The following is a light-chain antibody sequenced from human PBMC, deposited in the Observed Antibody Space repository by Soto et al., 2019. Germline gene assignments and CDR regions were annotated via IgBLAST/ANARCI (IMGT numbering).Light chain of an antibody. J-gene: IGKJ4*01. Sequence: DIHMTQSPSSVSASVGDRVTITCRASQGISSWLAWYQQKPGKAPKLLIYLASSLSSGVPSRFSGSGSGTEFTLTISSLQPDDSGSYYCQQHKSYPVTFGGGTKVDIK. V-gene: IGKV1-12*01. CDR3: QQHKSYPVT. CDR1: QGISSW. CDR2: LAS.